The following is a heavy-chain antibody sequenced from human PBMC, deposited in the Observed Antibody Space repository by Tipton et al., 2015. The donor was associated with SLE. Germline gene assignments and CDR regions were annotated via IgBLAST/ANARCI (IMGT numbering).Heavy chain of an antibody. CDR3: ARGGSSWYSYAFDI. CDR1: GGSISTYY. D-gene: IGHD6-13*01. V-gene: IGHV4-59*01. CDR2: IYYSGDT. J-gene: IGHJ3*02. Sequence: TLSLTCTVSGGSISTYYWGWIRQPPGKRLEWIGYIYYSGDTNYIPSLKSRVTISVDTSKNQFSLRLSSVTAADTAVYYCARGGSSWYSYAFDIWGQGTMVTVSS.